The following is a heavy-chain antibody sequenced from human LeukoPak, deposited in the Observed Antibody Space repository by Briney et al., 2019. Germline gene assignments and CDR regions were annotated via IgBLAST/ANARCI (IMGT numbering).Heavy chain of an antibody. D-gene: IGHD3-10*01. CDR3: AKDRMVRGVTHAFDI. J-gene: IGHJ3*02. Sequence: GGSLRLSCAASGFTFDDYAMHWVRQAPGKGLEWVSGISWNSGSIGYADSVKGRFTISRDNAKNSLYLQMNSLRAEDTALYYCAKDRMVRGVTHAFDIWGQGTMVTVSS. CDR2: ISWNSGSI. CDR1: GFTFDDYA. V-gene: IGHV3-9*01.